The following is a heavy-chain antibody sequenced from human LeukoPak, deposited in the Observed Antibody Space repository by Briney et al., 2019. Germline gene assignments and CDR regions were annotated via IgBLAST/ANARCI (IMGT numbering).Heavy chain of an antibody. D-gene: IGHD1-26*01. CDR2: ISSSDSTI. CDR1: GFTFSDYY. J-gene: IGHJ4*02. CDR3: ARDRGGSYFDY. Sequence: GGSLRLSCAASGFTFSDYYMSWIRQAPGKGLEWVSYISSSDSTIYYADSVKGRFTISRDNSKNTLYLQMNSLRAEDTAVYYCARDRGGSYFDYWGQGTLVTVSS. V-gene: IGHV3-11*04.